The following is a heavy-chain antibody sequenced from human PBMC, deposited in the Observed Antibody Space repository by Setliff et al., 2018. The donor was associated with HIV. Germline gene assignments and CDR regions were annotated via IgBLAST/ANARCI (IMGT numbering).Heavy chain of an antibody. CDR2: VNSDGSSK. Sequence: GGSLRLSCAASGFTFDRYWMHWVRQAPGKGLVWVSRVNSDGSSKTYADSVKDRFTISRDNAKNTLYLQMNSLRAEDTGVYYCAKTSSSSEYYFDYWGQGTLVTVSS. V-gene: IGHV3-74*01. CDR3: AKTSSSSEYYFDY. D-gene: IGHD6-13*01. J-gene: IGHJ4*02. CDR1: GFTFDRYW.